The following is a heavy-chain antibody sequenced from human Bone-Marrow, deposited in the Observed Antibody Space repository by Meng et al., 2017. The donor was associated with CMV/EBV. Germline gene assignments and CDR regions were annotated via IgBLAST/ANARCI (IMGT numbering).Heavy chain of an antibody. CDR3: ARLWEYQLLYGIYYYYYGMDV. Sequence: GESLKISCAASGFTFSTSGMNWVRQAPGKGLEWVSYISTTSSYIYYADSLKGRFTISRDNAKNSLYLQMNSLRAEDTAVYYCARLWEYQLLYGIYYYYYGMDVWGQGTTVTVSS. CDR1: GFTFSTSG. D-gene: IGHD2-2*02. J-gene: IGHJ6*02. V-gene: IGHV3-21*01. CDR2: ISTTSSYI.